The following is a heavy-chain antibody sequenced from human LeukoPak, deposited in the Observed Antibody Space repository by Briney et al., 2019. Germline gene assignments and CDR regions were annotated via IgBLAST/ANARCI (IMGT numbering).Heavy chain of an antibody. Sequence: GASVKVSCKTSGYTFTTCAVHWVRQAPGQGLEWMGIINPSGGSTSYAQKFQGRVTMTRDTSTSTVYMELSSLRSEDTAVYYCARGGLPPYLTDFDYWGQGTLVTVSS. J-gene: IGHJ4*02. D-gene: IGHD3-16*01. CDR3: ARGGLPPYLTDFDY. V-gene: IGHV1-46*01. CDR2: INPSGGST. CDR1: GYTFTTCA.